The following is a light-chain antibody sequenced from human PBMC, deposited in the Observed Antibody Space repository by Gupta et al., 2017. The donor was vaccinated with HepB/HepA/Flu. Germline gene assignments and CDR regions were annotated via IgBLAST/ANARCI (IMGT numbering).Light chain of an antibody. V-gene: IGKV3-15*01. CDR3: QQYINWLPFT. CDR2: GAS. J-gene: IGKJ5*01. Sequence: DIVMTQSPATLSVSPGERATLSCRASETLSSNLAWYQQKPGQAPRLLIYGASTRATGIPARFSGSGSGREFTLTISSLQSEDFAVYYCQQYINWLPFTFGQGTRLEIK. CDR1: ETLSSN.